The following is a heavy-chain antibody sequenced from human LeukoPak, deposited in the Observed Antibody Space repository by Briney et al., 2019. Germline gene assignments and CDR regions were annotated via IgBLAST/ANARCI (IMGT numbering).Heavy chain of an antibody. CDR1: GFTFSSFS. CDR3: ARDVALSTYHFDSSGLLDY. Sequence: GGSLRLSCAASGFTFSSFSMNWVRQAPGKGLEWVSFITGSSSTIYYADSVKGRFTISRDNAKNLLYLQMNSLRAEDAAVYYCARDVALSTYHFDSSGLLDYWGQGTLVTVSS. V-gene: IGHV3-48*01. CDR2: ITGSSSTI. D-gene: IGHD3-22*01. J-gene: IGHJ4*02.